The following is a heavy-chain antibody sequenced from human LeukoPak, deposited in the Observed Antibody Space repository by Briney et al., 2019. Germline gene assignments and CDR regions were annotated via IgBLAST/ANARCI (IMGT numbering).Heavy chain of an antibody. D-gene: IGHD3-3*01. CDR2: INHSGST. CDR1: GGSFSGYY. J-gene: IGHJ4*02. CDR3: AREFDFWSGYYRK. V-gene: IGHV4-34*01. Sequence: SETLSLTCAVYGGSFSGYYWSWIRQPPGKGLEWIGEINHSGSTNYNPSLKSRVTISVDTSKNQLSLKLSSVTAADTAVYYCAREFDFWSGYYRKWGQGALVTVSS.